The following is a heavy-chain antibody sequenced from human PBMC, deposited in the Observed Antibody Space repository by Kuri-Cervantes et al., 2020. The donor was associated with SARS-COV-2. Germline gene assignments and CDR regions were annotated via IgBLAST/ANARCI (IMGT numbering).Heavy chain of an antibody. V-gene: IGHV4-38-2*02. CDR3: ARTKRSTVVTPSVPYFDY. Sequence: SETLSLTCTVSGYSISSGYYWGWIRQPPGKGLEWIGSIYHSESTYYNPSLKSRVTISVDTSKNRFSLKLSSVTAADTAVYYCARTKRSTVVTPSVPYFDYWGQGTLVTVSS. D-gene: IGHD4-23*01. J-gene: IGHJ4*02. CDR2: IYHSEST. CDR1: GYSISSGYY.